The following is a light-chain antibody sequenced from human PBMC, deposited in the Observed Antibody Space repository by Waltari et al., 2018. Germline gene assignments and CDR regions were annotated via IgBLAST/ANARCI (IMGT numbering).Light chain of an antibody. CDR2: GTS. CDR1: QRVSSIS. Sequence: IVLTQSPDTLSLSPGERATLSCRASQRVSSISLAWYQQNPGQAPRLLIYGTSSRATGFPDRFSGSGSGTDFTLTISRLEPEDFAVYHCQQYDGSAVTFGGGTKVEIK. CDR3: QQYDGSAVT. V-gene: IGKV3-20*01. J-gene: IGKJ4*01.